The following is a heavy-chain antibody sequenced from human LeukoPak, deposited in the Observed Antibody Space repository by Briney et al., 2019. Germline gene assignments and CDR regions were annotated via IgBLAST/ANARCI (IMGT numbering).Heavy chain of an antibody. CDR1: GFTFSSYS. V-gene: IGHV3-21*01. CDR3: ARDRFYCSGGSCYGPTDY. Sequence: GGSLRLSCAASGFTFSSYSMNWVRQAPGKGLEWVSSISSSSSYIYYADSVKGRFTIPRDNAKNSLYLQMNSLRAEDTAVYYCARDRFYCSGGSCYGPTDYWGQGTLVTVSS. J-gene: IGHJ4*02. D-gene: IGHD2-15*01. CDR2: ISSSSSYI.